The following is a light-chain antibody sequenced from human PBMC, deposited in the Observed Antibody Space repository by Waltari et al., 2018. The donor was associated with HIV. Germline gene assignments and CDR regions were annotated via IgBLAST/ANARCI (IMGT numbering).Light chain of an antibody. CDR1: SNDIGTYNF. Sequence: QSALTQPPSASGSPGQSVAISCTGSSNDIGTYNFVSWYQHHPGKAPKLLIYDVPRRPPGIPDLFSGTESGYPASLTVSDLQVEDEADYYCVSYTEKDTFLLFGGGTKLAV. CDR2: DVP. V-gene: IGLV2-8*01. J-gene: IGLJ2*01. CDR3: VSYTEKDTFLL.